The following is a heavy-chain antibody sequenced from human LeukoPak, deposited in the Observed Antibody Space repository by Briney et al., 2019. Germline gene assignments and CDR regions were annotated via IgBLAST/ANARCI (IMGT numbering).Heavy chain of an antibody. Sequence: GSLRLSCAASGFTFSSYSMNWVRQAPGKGLEWVSSISSSSSYIYYADSVKGRFTISRDNAKNSLYLQMNSLRAEDTAVYYCARDLRPPAYCGGDCYPTGGYWGQGTLVTVSS. CDR2: ISSSSSYI. D-gene: IGHD2-21*02. J-gene: IGHJ4*02. CDR1: GFTFSSYS. V-gene: IGHV3-21*01. CDR3: ARDLRPPAYCGGDCYPTGGY.